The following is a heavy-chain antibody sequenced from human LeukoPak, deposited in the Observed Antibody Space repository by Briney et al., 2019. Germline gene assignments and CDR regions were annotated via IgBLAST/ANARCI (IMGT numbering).Heavy chain of an antibody. CDR1: GGSFSGYY. CDR3: PRLRANYDFWSGYYSYYYFDY. V-gene: IGHV4-34*01. D-gene: IGHD3-3*01. J-gene: IGHJ4*02. Sequence: SETLSLTCAVYGGSFSGYYWSWIRQPPGKGLEWIGEINHSGSTNYNPSLKSRVTISVDTSKNQSSLKLSSVTAADTAVYYCPRLRANYDFWSGYYSYYYFDYWGQGTLVTVSA. CDR2: INHSGST.